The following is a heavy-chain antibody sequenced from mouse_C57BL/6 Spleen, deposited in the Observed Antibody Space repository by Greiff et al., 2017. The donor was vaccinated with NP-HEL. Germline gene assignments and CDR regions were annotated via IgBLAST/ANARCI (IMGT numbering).Heavy chain of an antibody. V-gene: IGHV1-64*01. J-gene: IGHJ3*01. CDR2: IHPNSGST. CDR1: GYTFTSYW. CDR3: AREGGWGFAY. Sequence: QVQLQQPGAELVKPGASVKLSCKASGYTFTSYWMHWVKQRPGQGLEWIGMIHPNSGSTNYNEKFKSKATLTVDKSSSTAYMQLSSLTSEDSAVYYCAREGGWGFAYWGQGTLVTVSA.